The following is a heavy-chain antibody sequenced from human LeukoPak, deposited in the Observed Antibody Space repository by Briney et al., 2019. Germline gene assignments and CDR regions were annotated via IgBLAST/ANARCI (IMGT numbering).Heavy chain of an antibody. CDR1: GGSVTSTNW. D-gene: IGHD3-3*01. CDR3: AREGGFYRPLDY. CDR2: VHLDGRT. Sequence: SGTLSLTCGVSGGSVTSTNWWTWVRQPPGKGLEWIGEVHLDGRTNYNPSLKSRLTMSVDLSENHISLKLTSVTAADTAVYYCAREGGFYRPLDYSGLGTLVTVSS. V-gene: IGHV4-4*02. J-gene: IGHJ4*02.